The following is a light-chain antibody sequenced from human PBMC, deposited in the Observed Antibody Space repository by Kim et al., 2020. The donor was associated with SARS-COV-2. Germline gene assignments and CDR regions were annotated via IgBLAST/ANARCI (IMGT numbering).Light chain of an antibody. J-gene: IGKJ5*01. V-gene: IGKV3-15*01. CDR2: GES. CDR3: QQYNNWPPIT. Sequence: SPGERATPSCRASQRVSNNVAWYQQKPGQAPRLIMYGESTSATGIPARFSGSGSGTEFTLTITSLQSEDFAVYYCQQYNNWPPITFGQGTRLEIK. CDR1: QRVSNN.